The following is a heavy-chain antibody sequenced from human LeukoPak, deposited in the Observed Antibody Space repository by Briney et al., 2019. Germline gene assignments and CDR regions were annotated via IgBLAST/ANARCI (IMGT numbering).Heavy chain of an antibody. CDR3: ARDMLLEDAFDI. CDR1: GFTFDDHA. CDR2: INWNGGST. D-gene: IGHD3-10*02. V-gene: IGHV3-20*04. Sequence: PGGSLRLSCEVSGFTFDDHAINWVRQAPGKGLEWVANINWNGGSTGYGDSVKGRFTISRDKTKNSVFLQMHSLRGDDTALYYCARDMLLEDAFDIWGQGTMVIVSS. J-gene: IGHJ3*02.